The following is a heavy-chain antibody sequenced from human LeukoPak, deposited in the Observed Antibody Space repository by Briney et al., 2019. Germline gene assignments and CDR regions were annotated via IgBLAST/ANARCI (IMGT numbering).Heavy chain of an antibody. CDR2: FYHSGST. D-gene: IGHD3-22*01. CDR1: GGSISSGGYY. Sequence: PSQTLSLTCTVSGGSISSGGYYWSWIRQPPGKGLEWIGYFYHSGSTYYNPSLKSRVTISVDRSKNQFSLKLSSVTAADTAVYYCARVGNSAYWPFDYWGQGTLVTVSS. CDR3: ARVGNSAYWPFDY. J-gene: IGHJ4*02. V-gene: IGHV4-30-2*01.